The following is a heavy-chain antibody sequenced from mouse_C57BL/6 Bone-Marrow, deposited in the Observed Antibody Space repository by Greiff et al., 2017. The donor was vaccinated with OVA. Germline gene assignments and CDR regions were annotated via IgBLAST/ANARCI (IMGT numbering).Heavy chain of an antibody. CDR2: INPNNGGT. CDR3: ARGTTVDYFDY. J-gene: IGHJ2*01. D-gene: IGHD1-1*01. CDR1: GYTFTDYY. V-gene: IGHV1-26*01. Sequence: VQLQQSGPELVKPGASVKISCKASGYTFTDYYMNWVKQSHGKSLEWIGDINPNNGGTSYNQKFKGKATLTVDKSSSTAYMELRSLTSEDSAVYYCARGTTVDYFDYWGQGTTLTVSS.